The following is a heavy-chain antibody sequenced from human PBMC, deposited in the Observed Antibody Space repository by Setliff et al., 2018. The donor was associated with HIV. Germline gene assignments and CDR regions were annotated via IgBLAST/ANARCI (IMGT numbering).Heavy chain of an antibody. CDR3: ARGVILVRAVVAQSVYCYMDV. D-gene: IGHD3-10*01. V-gene: IGHV4-34*01. CDR2: INHRGST. CDR1: GASFSGNC. Sequence: SQTLSLTCGVSGASFSGNCWVWLRQSPGKGLEWIGQINHRGSTNYNASLQSRLAVSMDVSKNQFSLRLNSLTAADASKYFCARGVILVRAVVAQSVYCYMDVWGTGTTVTVSS. J-gene: IGHJ6*03.